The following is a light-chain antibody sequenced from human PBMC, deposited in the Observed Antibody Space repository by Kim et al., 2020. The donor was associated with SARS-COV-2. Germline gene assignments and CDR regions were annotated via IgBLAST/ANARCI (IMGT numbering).Light chain of an antibody. CDR1: RAPSSYQ. J-gene: IGLJ3*02. V-gene: IGLV4-69*01. CDR3: QTWGPGIRV. Sequence: SSKLTCTLRRAPSSYQLAWHQQQPAKGPRYLMKLNSDGNYIKGDGIPDRFSGSSSGAERYLSISSLQSEDEADYYCQTWGPGIRVFGGGTQLTVL. CDR2: LNSDGNY.